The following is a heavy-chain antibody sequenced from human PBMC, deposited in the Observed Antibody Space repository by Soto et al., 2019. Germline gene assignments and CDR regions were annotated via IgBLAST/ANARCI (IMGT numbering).Heavy chain of an antibody. CDR1: GFTFSSYA. CDR2: ISGSGGST. D-gene: IGHD3-10*01. V-gene: IGHV3-23*01. Sequence: GGSLRLSCAASGFTFSSYAMSWVRQVPGKGLEWVSAISGSGGSTYYADSVKGRFTISRDNSKNTLYLQMNSLRAEDTAVYYCAKGATMVRGVIITADYFDYWGQGT. J-gene: IGHJ4*02. CDR3: AKGATMVRGVIITADYFDY.